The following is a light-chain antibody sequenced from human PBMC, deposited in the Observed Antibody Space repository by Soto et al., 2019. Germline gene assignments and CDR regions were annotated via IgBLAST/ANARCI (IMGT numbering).Light chain of an antibody. J-gene: IGKJ2*01. CDR2: DAS. CDR1: QDISTS. V-gene: IGKV1-33*01. CDR3: QQYENVPT. Sequence: DIQLTQSPSSLSASIGDSVTITCQASQDISTSLNWYNRRPGKAPKLLITDASTLQTGVPPRFRGSGAGTDCSFTISRLQPEDFGEYYCQQYENVPTFGQGTKVKIK.